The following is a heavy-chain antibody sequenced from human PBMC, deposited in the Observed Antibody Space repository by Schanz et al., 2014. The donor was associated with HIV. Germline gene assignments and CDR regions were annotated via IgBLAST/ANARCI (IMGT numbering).Heavy chain of an antibody. CDR3: AKEQYGAVFDY. D-gene: IGHD4-17*01. CDR1: GFTFSNYA. CDR2: ISYDGSNE. J-gene: IGHJ4*02. V-gene: IGHV3-30*04. Sequence: QVQLVESGGGVVQPGRSLRLSCAVSGFTFSNYAMHWVRQAPGKGLEWVAVISYDGSNEYYADSVKGRFTISRDNSKDTLYLQMNSLRADDTALYYCAKEQYGAVFDYWGQGTLVTVSS.